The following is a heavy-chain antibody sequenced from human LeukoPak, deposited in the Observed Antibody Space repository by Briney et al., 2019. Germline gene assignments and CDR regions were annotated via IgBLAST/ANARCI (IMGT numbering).Heavy chain of an antibody. CDR1: GFPFSSYA. V-gene: IGHV3-23*01. Sequence: GGSLRLSCAASGFPFSSYAMSWVRQAPGKGLEWVSAISGSGGSTYYADSVKGRFTISRDNSKNTLYLQMNNLRAEDTAVYYCAKSYSSGWNYFDYWGQGNMVTVSS. J-gene: IGHJ4*02. CDR3: AKSYSSGWNYFDY. CDR2: ISGSGGST. D-gene: IGHD6-19*01.